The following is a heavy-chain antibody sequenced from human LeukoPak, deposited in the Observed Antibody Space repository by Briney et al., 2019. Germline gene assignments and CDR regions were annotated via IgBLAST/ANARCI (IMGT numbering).Heavy chain of an antibody. V-gene: IGHV4-59*08. CDR3: ARLDDSSGYYFLFDY. D-gene: IGHD3-22*01. CDR1: XX. Sequence: XXGSWIRQPPGXGLXXIGYIYYSGSTNYNPSLKSRVTISVDTSKNQFSLKLSSVTAADTAVYYCARLDDSSGYYFLFDYWGQGTLVTVSS. CDR2: IYYSGST. J-gene: IGHJ4*02.